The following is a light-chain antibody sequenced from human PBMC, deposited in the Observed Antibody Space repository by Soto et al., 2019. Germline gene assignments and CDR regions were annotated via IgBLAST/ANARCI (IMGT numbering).Light chain of an antibody. Sequence: EIVMTQSPATLSVYRGERATLSCRASQSISYNLAWYQQKPGQAPRLLIYGASTRATGIPARFSGSGSGTEFTLTISSLQSEDFAVYYCQQYNNWPPYTFGQGTKLEIK. CDR2: GAS. J-gene: IGKJ2*01. CDR1: QSISYN. CDR3: QQYNNWPPYT. V-gene: IGKV3-15*01.